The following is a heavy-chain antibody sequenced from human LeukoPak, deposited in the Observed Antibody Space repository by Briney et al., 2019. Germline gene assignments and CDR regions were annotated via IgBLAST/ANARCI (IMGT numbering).Heavy chain of an antibody. J-gene: IGHJ4*02. CDR2: ISDIGSI. D-gene: IGHD2/OR15-2a*01. V-gene: IGHV4-59*08. CDR3: AGHHPRNTVDF. Sequence: SETLSLTCTVSGGSISSYYWSWIRQPPGKGLEWIAYISDIGSINYNPSLKSRVTTSLDTSKNQFSLKLSSVTAADTAVYYCAGHHPRNTVDFWGQGTLVTVSS. CDR1: GGSISSYY.